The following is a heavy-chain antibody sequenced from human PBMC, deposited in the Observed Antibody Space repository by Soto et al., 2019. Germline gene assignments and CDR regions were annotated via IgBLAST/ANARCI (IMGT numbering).Heavy chain of an antibody. Sequence: WASVKVSCKASGYTFSDYYVHWVREAPGQGLEWMGWINPSSGGTIYTQRFQGRVTMTRDTSISTVYMELSRLTSDDTAVYYCAREMGVIGAPGYTWFDPWGQGALVTVSS. CDR1: GYTFSDYY. V-gene: IGHV1-2*02. CDR2: INPSSGGT. CDR3: AREMGVIGAPGYTWFDP. J-gene: IGHJ5*02. D-gene: IGHD1-26*01.